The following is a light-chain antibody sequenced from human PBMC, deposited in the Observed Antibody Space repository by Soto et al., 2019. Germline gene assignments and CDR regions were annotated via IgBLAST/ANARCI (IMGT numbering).Light chain of an antibody. CDR3: QQYNKWPRT. CDR1: QSVSSN. Sequence: EIVMTQSPSTLSVSPGERATLSCRASQSVSSNLAWYQQKPGQAPRLLMYGASTRATGVPARFSGSGSGTEFTLTISSLQSEDFAVYYCQQYNKWPRTFGQGTKVDI. J-gene: IGKJ1*01. CDR2: GAS. V-gene: IGKV3-15*01.